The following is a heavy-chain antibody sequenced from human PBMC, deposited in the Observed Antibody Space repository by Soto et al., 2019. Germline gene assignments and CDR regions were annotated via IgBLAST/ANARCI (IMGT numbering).Heavy chain of an antibody. CDR3: ARDDFSISSRGGEFDY. D-gene: IGHD3-3*02. CDR2: ISNGGDHK. Sequence: QVQLVESGGGVVQPGRSLRVSCVASGFPFNKYALHWVRQAPGKGLEWVSVISNGGDHKYYGYSVKGRFTSSRDNSKSTLSLQMTRLRPEDTAVYYCARDDFSISSRGGEFDYWGQGTLVTVSS. V-gene: IGHV3-30-3*01. CDR1: GFPFNKYA. J-gene: IGHJ4*02.